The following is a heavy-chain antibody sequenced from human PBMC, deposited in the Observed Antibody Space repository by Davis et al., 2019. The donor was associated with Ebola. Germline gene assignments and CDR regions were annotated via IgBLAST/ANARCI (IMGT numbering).Heavy chain of an antibody. CDR3: ATSMVGGLDY. D-gene: IGHD2-8*01. Sequence: SLMISCAASGFTFDDYAMHWVRQAPGKGLEWVSGINWNSGSIGYADSVKGRFTISRDNSKNTLYVQMSSLTAEDTAVYYCATSMVGGLDYWGQGTPVTVSS. CDR2: INWNSGSI. CDR1: GFTFDDYA. V-gene: IGHV3-9*01. J-gene: IGHJ4*02.